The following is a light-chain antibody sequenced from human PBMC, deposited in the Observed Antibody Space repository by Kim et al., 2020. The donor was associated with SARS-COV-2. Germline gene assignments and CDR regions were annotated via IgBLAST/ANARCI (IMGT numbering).Light chain of an antibody. CDR3: SAWDSTLNVWV. J-gene: IGLJ3*02. CDR1: NNDRGNQG. V-gene: IGLV10-54*04. Sequence: QTDTLTCTGNNNDRGNQGAALLQQHQGHPAQLLSYSNNNRPSGISERFSAARSGDTAYLTITGLQPDDETDYYCSAWDSTLNVWVFGGGTQLTVL. CDR2: SNN.